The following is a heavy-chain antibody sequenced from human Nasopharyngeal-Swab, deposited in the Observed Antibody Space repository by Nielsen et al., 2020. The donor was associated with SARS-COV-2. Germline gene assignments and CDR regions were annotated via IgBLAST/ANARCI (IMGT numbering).Heavy chain of an antibody. CDR1: GFPFRSYS. Sequence: LSLTCAASGFPFRSYSMNWVRPAPGKGLEWVSSISSSSSYIYYADSVKGRFTISRDNAKNSLYLQMNSLRAEDTTVYYCARGEWLRFRYLGYGMDVWGQGTTVTVSS. CDR3: ARGEWLRFRYLGYGMDV. V-gene: IGHV3-21*01. D-gene: IGHD5-12*01. J-gene: IGHJ6*02. CDR2: ISSSSSYI.